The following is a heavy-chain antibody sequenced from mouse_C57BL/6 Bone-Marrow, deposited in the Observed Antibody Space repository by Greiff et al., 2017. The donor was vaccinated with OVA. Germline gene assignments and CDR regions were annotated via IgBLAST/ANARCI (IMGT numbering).Heavy chain of an antibody. CDR3: ERYDGYLLFDY. D-gene: IGHD2-3*01. Sequence: EVMLVESGGGLVQPGGSLKLSCAASGFTFSDYGMAWVRQAPRKGPEWVAFISNLAYSIYYADTVTGRFPISRENAKNTLYLEMSSLRSEDTAMYYCERYDGYLLFDYGGQGTTLTVSS. J-gene: IGHJ2*01. CDR1: GFTFSDYG. V-gene: IGHV5-15*04. CDR2: ISNLAYSI.